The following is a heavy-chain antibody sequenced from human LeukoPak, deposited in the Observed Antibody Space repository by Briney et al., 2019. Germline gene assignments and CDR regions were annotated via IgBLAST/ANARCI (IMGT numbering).Heavy chain of an antibody. V-gene: IGHV3-11*04. CDR1: GFTFSDHY. D-gene: IGHD3-10*02. Sequence: AGGSLRLSCAASGFTFSDHYMSWIRQAPGKGLEWVSYISHTGTTMYYADSVKGRFTISRDNAKNSLYLQMNSLRAEDTAVYYCAELGITMIGGVWGKGTTVTISS. CDR3: AELGITMIGGV. J-gene: IGHJ6*04. CDR2: ISHTGTTM.